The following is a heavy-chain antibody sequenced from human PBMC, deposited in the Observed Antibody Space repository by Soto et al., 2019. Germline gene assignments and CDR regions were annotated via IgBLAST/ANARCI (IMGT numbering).Heavy chain of an antibody. Sequence: KSGGSLRLSCAASGFTFRSYSMNRVRQAPGKGLEWVSSISGSSSSIYYADSVKGRFTISRDNAKNSLYLQMNSLRAEDTAVFYCVSARGSSWYFDYWGQGALVTVSS. J-gene: IGHJ4*02. CDR1: GFTFRSYS. V-gene: IGHV3-21*01. CDR2: ISGSSSSI. CDR3: VSARGSSWYFDY. D-gene: IGHD6-13*01.